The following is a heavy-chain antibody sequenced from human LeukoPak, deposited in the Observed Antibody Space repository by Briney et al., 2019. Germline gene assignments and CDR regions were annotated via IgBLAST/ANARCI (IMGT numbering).Heavy chain of an antibody. CDR2: FDPEAGET. V-gene: IGHV1-24*01. J-gene: IGHJ6*04. CDR3: ATDLLYCSSTSCNKDV. D-gene: IGHD2-2*02. CDR1: GYTLTELS. Sequence: ASVKVSCKVSGYTLTELSMHWVRQAPGKGLEWMGGFDPEAGETIYAQKFQGRVTMTEDTSTDTAYMELSSLRSEDTAVYYCATDLLYCSSTSCNKDVWGKGTTVTVSS.